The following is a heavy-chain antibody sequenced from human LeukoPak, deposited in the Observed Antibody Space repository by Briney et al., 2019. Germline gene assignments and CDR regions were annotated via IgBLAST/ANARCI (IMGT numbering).Heavy chain of an antibody. J-gene: IGHJ4*02. CDR2: IYYSGST. D-gene: IGHD4-17*01. V-gene: IGHV4-39*01. CDR3: ARRGSGTVTTFHY. CDR1: GGSISSSSYY. Sequence: SETLSLTCTVSGGSISSSSYYWGWIRQPPGKGLEWIGSIYYSGSTYYNPSLKSRVTISVDTSKNQFSLKLSSVTAADTAVYYCARRGSGTVTTFHYWGQGTLVTVSS.